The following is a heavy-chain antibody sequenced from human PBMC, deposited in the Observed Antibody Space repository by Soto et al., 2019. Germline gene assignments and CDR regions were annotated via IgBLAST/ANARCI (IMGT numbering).Heavy chain of an antibody. V-gene: IGHV1-69*04. J-gene: IGHJ4*02. CDR1: GDTFSFYS. CDR3: ATSYGSGYRAFDY. CDR2: VTPILSMS. Sequence: QVQLVQSGAEVKRPGSSVKVSCKASGDTFSFYSINWVRQAPGLGLEWMGRVTPILSMSNYAQRFQGRVTMTADKSTSTAYMELSGLRSEDTAMYYWATSYGSGYRAFDYWGQGALVTVSS. D-gene: IGHD3-10*01.